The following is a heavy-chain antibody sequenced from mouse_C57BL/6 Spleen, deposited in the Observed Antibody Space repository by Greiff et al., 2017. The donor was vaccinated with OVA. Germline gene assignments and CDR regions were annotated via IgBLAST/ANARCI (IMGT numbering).Heavy chain of an antibody. D-gene: IGHD2-12*01. CDR2: ISSGGSYT. CDR3: ARASYADGPFAY. CDR1: GFTFSSYG. J-gene: IGHJ3*01. Sequence: EVQGVESGGDLVKPGGSLKLSCAASGFTFSSYGMSWVRQTPDKRLEWVATISSGGSYTYYPDSVKGRFTISRDNAKNTLYLQMSSLKSEDTAMYYCARASYADGPFAYWGQGTLVTVSA. V-gene: IGHV5-6*01.